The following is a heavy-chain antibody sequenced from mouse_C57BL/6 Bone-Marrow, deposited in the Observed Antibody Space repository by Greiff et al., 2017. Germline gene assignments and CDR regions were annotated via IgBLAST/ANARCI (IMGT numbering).Heavy chain of an antibody. D-gene: IGHD2-12*01. Sequence: VQLQQPGAELVKPGASVKMSCKASGYTFTSYWITWVKQRPGQGLEWIGDIYPGSGSTNYNEKFKSKATLTVDTTSSTAYMQLSSLTSEDSAVYYCARPYYSHYWYFDVWGTGTTVTVSS. CDR1: GYTFTSYW. J-gene: IGHJ1*03. CDR2: IYPGSGST. V-gene: IGHV1-55*01. CDR3: ARPYYSHYWYFDV.